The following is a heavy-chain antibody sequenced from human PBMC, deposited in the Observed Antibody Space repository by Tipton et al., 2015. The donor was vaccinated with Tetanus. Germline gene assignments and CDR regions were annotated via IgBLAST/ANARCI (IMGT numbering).Heavy chain of an antibody. CDR1: GFTLSDYY. CDR2: ISSSGATI. D-gene: IGHD1-1*01. J-gene: IGHJ6*02. CDR3: ARRSLTNYGLDV. Sequence: SLRLSCAASGFTLSDYYMSWIRQAPGKGLEWLSYISSSGATINYADSVKGRFTLSRDTAKNTVYLQMNSLRAEDTAVYFCARRSLTNYGLDVWGQGTPVTVSS. V-gene: IGHV3-11*04.